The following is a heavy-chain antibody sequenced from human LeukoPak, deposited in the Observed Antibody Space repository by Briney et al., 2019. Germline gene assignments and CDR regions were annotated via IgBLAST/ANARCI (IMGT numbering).Heavy chain of an antibody. D-gene: IGHD6-13*01. CDR2: ISSSGSPI. CDR1: GFTFSDFY. CDR3: ARDLSTSSEDWWDY. J-gene: IGHJ4*02. Sequence: GGSLRLSCAASGFTFSDFYMSWIRQAPGKGLEWMSYISSSGSPIYYADSVRGRFTISRDNAKNSLYLQMNTLRAEDTAVYYCARDLSTSSEDWWDYWGQGTLVTVSS. V-gene: IGHV3-11*01.